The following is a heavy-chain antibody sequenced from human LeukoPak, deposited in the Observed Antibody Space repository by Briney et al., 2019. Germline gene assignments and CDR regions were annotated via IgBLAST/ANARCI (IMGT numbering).Heavy chain of an antibody. CDR2: IIPILGIA. V-gene: IGHV1-69*04. J-gene: IGHJ4*02. D-gene: IGHD5-12*01. Sequence: ASVKVSCKASGGTFSSYAISWVRQAPGQGLEWMGRIIPILGIANYAQKFQGRVTITADKSTSTAYMELSSLRSEDTAVHYCARDPGYSGYDSILNYWGQGTLVTVSS. CDR3: ARDPGYSGYDSILNY. CDR1: GGTFSSYA.